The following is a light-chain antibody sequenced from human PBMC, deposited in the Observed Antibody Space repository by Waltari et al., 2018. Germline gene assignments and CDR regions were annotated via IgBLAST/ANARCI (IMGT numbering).Light chain of an antibody. J-gene: IGKJ4*01. V-gene: IGKV3D-15*01. CDR2: GAS. CDR1: QSVSIR. CDR3: LQRNNGLT. Sequence: EIVMTQSPATLSQSPGESATLSCRASQSVSIRLDWYQQKPGQGPRLLIYGASRRAAGIPARFSGSGSGTDFTLTISSLEPEDVGVYYCLQRNNGLTFGGGTKVEIK.